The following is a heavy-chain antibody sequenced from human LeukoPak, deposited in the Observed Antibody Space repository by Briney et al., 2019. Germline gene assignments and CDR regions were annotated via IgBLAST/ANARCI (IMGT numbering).Heavy chain of an antibody. D-gene: IGHD3-10*01. CDR3: ARGSHRAWEVLLD. CDR1: GGSFNYY. CDR2: INQSGIT. V-gene: IGHV4-34*01. J-gene: IGHJ4*02. Sequence: SETLSLTCAVYGGSFNYYWSWIRQPPGKGLEWIGDINQSGITNYDPSLKSRVTISIDTSKNQLSLKVTSGTAADTAVYYCARGSHRAWEVLLDWGQGTVVTVSS.